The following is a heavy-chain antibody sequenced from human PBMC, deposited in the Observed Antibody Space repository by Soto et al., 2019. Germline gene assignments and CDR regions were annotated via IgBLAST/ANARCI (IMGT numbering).Heavy chain of an antibody. CDR1: GGTFSSYT. J-gene: IGHJ4*02. D-gene: IGHD3-22*01. CDR2: IIPILGIA. Sequence: QVQLVQSGAEVKKPGSSVKVSCKASGGTFSSYTISWVRQAPGQGLEWMGRIIPILGIANYAQKFQGRVTIXXDXSXXTAYMELSSLRSEDTAVYYCARDMYYYDSSGAFDYWGQGTLVTVSS. V-gene: IGHV1-69*08. CDR3: ARDMYYYDSSGAFDY.